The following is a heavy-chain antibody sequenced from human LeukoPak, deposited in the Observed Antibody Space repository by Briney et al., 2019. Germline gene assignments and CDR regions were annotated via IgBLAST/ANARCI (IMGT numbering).Heavy chain of an antibody. D-gene: IGHD4-17*01. CDR1: GGSFSGYY. CDR3: ARLLYGDYGYFDL. Sequence: SETLSLTCAIYGGSFSGYYWSWIRQPAGKGLEWIGRIYTSGSTNYNPSLKSRVTMSVDTSKNQFSLKLSSVTAADTAVYYCARLLYGDYGYFDLWGRGTLVTVSS. CDR2: IYTSGST. J-gene: IGHJ2*01. V-gene: IGHV4-59*10.